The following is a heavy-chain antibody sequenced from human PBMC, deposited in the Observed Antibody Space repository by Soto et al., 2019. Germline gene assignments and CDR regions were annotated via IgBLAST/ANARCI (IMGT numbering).Heavy chain of an antibody. Sequence: ASVKVSCKASGYTFTGYYMHWVRQAPGQGLEWMGWINPNSGGTNYAQKFQGRVTMTRDTSISTAYMELSRLRSDDTAVYYCARDLRGYSYGYHYYYGMDVWGQGTTVTVSS. CDR1: GYTFTGYY. J-gene: IGHJ6*02. D-gene: IGHD5-18*01. V-gene: IGHV1-2*02. CDR2: INPNSGGT. CDR3: ARDLRGYSYGYHYYYGMDV.